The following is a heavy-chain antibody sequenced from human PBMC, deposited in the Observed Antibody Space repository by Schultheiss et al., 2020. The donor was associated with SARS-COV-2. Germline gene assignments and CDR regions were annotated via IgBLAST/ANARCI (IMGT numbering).Heavy chain of an antibody. Sequence: ASVKVSCKASGYTFTGYYMHWVRQAPGQGLEWMGWINPNSGGTNYAQKFQGRVTMTRDTSISTAYMELSRLRSDDTAVYYYARAKRTGSMTDYWGQGTLVTVSS. V-gene: IGHV1-2*02. CDR3: ARAKRTGSMTDY. CDR2: INPNSGGT. J-gene: IGHJ4*02. CDR1: GYTFTGYY. D-gene: IGHD7-27*01.